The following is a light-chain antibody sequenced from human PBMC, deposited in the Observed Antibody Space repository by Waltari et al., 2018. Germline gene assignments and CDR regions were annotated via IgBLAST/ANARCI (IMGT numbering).Light chain of an antibody. Sequence: QPVLTQPPSVSGAPGQSVTISCTGSRPNLGPGYDVHWYQHLPGTPPKLLIFGNNNRPSGVPHRFSGFRSGTSASLSITGLQIDDEAKYYCQSYDTSLRAWLFGGGTELTVL. CDR3: QSYDTSLRAWL. V-gene: IGLV1-40*01. J-gene: IGLJ3*02. CDR1: RPNLGPGYD. CDR2: GNN.